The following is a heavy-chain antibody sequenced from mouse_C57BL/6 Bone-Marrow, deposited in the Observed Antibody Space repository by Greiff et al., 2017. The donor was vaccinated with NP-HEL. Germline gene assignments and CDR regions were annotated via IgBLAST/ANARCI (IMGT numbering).Heavy chain of an antibody. D-gene: IGHD2-13*01. Sequence: EVMLVESGGGLVKPGGSLKLSCAASGFTFSSYAMSWVRQTPEKRLEWVATISDGGSYTYYPDNVKGRFTISRDNAKNNLYLQRSHLKSEDTAMYYCARGDDSWFAYWGQGTLVTVSA. CDR1: GFTFSSYA. J-gene: IGHJ3*01. CDR2: ISDGGSYT. V-gene: IGHV5-4*03. CDR3: ARGDDSWFAY.